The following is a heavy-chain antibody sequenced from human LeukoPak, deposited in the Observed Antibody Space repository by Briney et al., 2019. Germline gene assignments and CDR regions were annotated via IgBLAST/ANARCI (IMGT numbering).Heavy chain of an antibody. V-gene: IGHV4-34*01. CDR2: INHSGST. Sequence: KPSETLSLTCAVYGGSFSGYYWSWIRQPPGKGLEGIGEINHSGSTNYNPSLKSRVTISVDTSKNEFSLKLSSVTAADTAVYYCARGPIVVVTATPYYYYGMDVWGQGTTVTVSS. J-gene: IGHJ6*02. CDR1: GGSFSGYY. CDR3: ARGPIVVVTATPYYYYGMDV. D-gene: IGHD2-21*02.